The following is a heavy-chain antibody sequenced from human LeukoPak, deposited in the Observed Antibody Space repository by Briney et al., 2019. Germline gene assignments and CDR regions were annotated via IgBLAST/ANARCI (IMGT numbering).Heavy chain of an antibody. V-gene: IGHV4-4*02. CDR3: ARCSDCSSPSCYSGVYYGMDV. CDR2: IYHSGST. D-gene: IGHD2-2*01. CDR1: GGSISSSNW. Sequence: SGTPSLTCAVSGGSISSSNWWSWVRQPPGKGLEWIGEIYHSGSTNYNPSLKSRVTISVDKSKNPFSLKLSSVAAADTAVYYRARCSDCSSPSCYSGVYYGMDVWGKGTTVTVSS. J-gene: IGHJ6*04.